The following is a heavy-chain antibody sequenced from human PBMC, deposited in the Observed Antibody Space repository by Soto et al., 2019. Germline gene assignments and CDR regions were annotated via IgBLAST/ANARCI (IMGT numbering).Heavy chain of an antibody. CDR3: AREVGMEFFDY. V-gene: IGHV1-69*13. CDR2: IIPIFGTA. D-gene: IGHD3-22*01. CDR1: GGTLSSYA. J-gene: IGHJ4*02. Sequence: SVKVSCKDSGGTLSSYAISWVRQAPGQGLEWMGGIIPIFGTANYAQKFQGRVTITADESTSTAYMELSSLRSEDTAVYYCAREVGMEFFDYWGQGTLVTVSS.